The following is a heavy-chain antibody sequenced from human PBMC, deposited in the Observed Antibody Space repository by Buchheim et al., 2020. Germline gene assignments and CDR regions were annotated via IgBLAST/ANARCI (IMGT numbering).Heavy chain of an antibody. CDR3: ARAQPSSWNYGLLDY. Sequence: QVQLVESGGGVVQPGRSLRLSCAASGFTFSSYAMHWVRQAPGKGLEWVAVISYDGSNKYYADSVKGRFTISRDNSKNTLYLQMNSLRAEDTAVYYCARAQPSSWNYGLLDYWGQGTL. V-gene: IGHV3-30*04. CDR1: GFTFSSYA. D-gene: IGHD1-7*01. CDR2: ISYDGSNK. J-gene: IGHJ4*02.